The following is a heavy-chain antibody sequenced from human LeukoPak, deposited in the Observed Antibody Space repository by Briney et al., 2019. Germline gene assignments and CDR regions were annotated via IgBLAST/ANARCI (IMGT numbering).Heavy chain of an antibody. CDR3: AKTRVGDKDH. J-gene: IGHJ4*02. D-gene: IGHD5-24*01. Sequence: PGGSLRLSCAASGFTFDTYAMSWVRQAPGKGLEWVSTIGNTETYYADSVKGRFTISRDNSKNTLYLQMNSLRAEDTAVYYCAKTRVGDKDHWGQGTLVTVSS. CDR1: GFTFDTYA. CDR2: IGNTET. V-gene: IGHV3-23*01.